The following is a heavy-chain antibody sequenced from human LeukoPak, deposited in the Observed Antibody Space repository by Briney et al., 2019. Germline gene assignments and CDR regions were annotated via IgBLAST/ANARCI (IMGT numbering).Heavy chain of an antibody. J-gene: IGHJ4*02. CDR3: ARTGGSGSPAYYFDY. D-gene: IGHD6-19*01. CDR2: IYSGGST. Sequence: GGSLRLSCAASGFTVSSNYMSWVRQAPGKGLEWVSVIYSGGSTYYADSVKGRFTISRDNSKNTLYLQMNCLRAEDTAVYYCARTGGSGSPAYYFDYWGQGTLVTVSS. CDR1: GFTVSSNY. V-gene: IGHV3-66*01.